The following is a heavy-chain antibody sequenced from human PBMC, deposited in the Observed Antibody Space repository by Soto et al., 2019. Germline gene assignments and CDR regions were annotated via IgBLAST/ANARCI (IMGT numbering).Heavy chain of an antibody. CDR1: GGSISSYY. V-gene: IGHV4-59*01. J-gene: IGHJ3*02. CDR3: ARRGDYIWGSYRYESAFDI. D-gene: IGHD3-16*02. CDR2: IYYSGST. Sequence: SETLSLTCTVSGGSISSYYWSWIRQPPGKGLEWIGYIYYSGSTNYNPSLKSRVTISVDTSKNQFSLKLSSATAADTAVYYCARRGDYIWGSYRYESAFDIWGQGTMVTISS.